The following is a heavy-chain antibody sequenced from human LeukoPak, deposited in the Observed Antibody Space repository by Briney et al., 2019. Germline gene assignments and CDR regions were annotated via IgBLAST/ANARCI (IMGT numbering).Heavy chain of an antibody. J-gene: IGHJ5*02. CDR3: ARSDYGDYPWFDP. V-gene: IGHV1-3*01. CDR1: GGTFSSYA. CDR2: INAGNGNT. D-gene: IGHD4-17*01. Sequence: ASVKVSCKASGGTFSSYAISWVRQAPGQRLEWMGWINAGNGNTKYSQKFQGRVTITRDTSASTAYMELSSLRSEDTAVYYCARSDYGDYPWFDPWGQGTLVTVSS.